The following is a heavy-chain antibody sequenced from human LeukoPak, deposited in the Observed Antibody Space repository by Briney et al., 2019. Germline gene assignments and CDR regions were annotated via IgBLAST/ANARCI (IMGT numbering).Heavy chain of an antibody. V-gene: IGHV3-30*18. CDR1: GITFSSYG. CDR2: ISHDGRNK. D-gene: IGHD3-22*01. J-gene: IGHJ4*02. CDR3: AKEPRMDYLDSSGFLN. Sequence: GGSLRLSCAASGITFSSYGMHWVRQAPGKGLEWVALISHDGRNKDYADSLKGRFTISRDNSKNTLYLQMNSLRAEDTAVYYCAKEPRMDYLDSSGFLNWGQGTLVTVSS.